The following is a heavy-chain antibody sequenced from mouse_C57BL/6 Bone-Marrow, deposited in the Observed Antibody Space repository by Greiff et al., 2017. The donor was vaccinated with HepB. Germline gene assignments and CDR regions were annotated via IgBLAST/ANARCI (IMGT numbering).Heavy chain of an antibody. V-gene: IGHV1-50*01. J-gene: IGHJ4*01. CDR3: ARGETAQARSYYAMDY. CDR2: IDPSDSYT. CDR1: GYTFTSYW. D-gene: IGHD3-2*02. Sequence: VQLQQPGAELVKPGASVKLSCKASGYTFTSYWMQWVKQRPGQGLEWIGEIDPSDSYTNYNQKFKGKATLTVDTSSSTAYMQLSSLTSEDSAVYYCARGETAQARSYYAMDYWGQGTSVTVSS.